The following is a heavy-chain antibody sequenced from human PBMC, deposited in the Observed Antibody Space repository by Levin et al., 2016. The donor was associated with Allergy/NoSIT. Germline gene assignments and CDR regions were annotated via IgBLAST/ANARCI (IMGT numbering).Heavy chain of an antibody. CDR2: ISAYNGNT. J-gene: IGHJ5*02. CDR3: ARTYHTDWFDP. D-gene: IGHD2-21*01. V-gene: IGHV1-18*01. Sequence: WVRQAPGQGLEWMGWISAYNGNTNYAQKLQGRVTMTTDTSTSTAYMELRSLRSDDTAVYYCARTYHTDWFDPWGQGTLVTVSS.